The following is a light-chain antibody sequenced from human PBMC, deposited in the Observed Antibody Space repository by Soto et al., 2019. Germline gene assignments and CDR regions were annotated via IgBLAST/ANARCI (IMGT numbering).Light chain of an antibody. V-gene: IGLV2-23*01. Sequence: QSALTQPASVSGSPGQSITISCTGTSSDVGNYNLVSWYQQHPGKAPKLIIYEGSKRPSGVSNRFSGSKSGNTASLTISGLQTEDEADCYCCSYADLILFGGGTKLTVL. CDR3: CSYADLIL. CDR2: EGS. J-gene: IGLJ2*01. CDR1: SSDVGNYNL.